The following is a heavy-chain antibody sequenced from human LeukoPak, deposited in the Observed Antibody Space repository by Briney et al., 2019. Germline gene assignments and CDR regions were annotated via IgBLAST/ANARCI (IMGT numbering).Heavy chain of an antibody. Sequence: GGSLRLSCAASGFSVSSIYMSWVRQAPGKGLECVSVIYNGGTAFSADSVKGRFTISTDSPKNTLYLQMNSLRAEDTAIYYCARGGYTYGVDHWGQGTLVTVSS. V-gene: IGHV3-53*01. CDR3: ARGGYTYGVDH. D-gene: IGHD5-18*01. J-gene: IGHJ5*02. CDR1: GFSVSSIY. CDR2: IYNGGTA.